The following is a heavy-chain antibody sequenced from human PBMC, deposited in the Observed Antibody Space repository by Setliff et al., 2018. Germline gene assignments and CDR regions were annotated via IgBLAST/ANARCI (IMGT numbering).Heavy chain of an antibody. Sequence: PSETLSLTCAVSGGSISSSNWWSWVRQPPGKGLEWIGEIYHSGSTNYNPSLKSRVTISVDKSKNQFSLKLGSVTAADTAVYYCAREGLTIFGVVIRRNYFDYWGQGTLVTVSS. J-gene: IGHJ4*02. CDR2: IYHSGST. V-gene: IGHV4-4*02. CDR3: AREGLTIFGVVIRRNYFDY. CDR1: GGSISSSNW. D-gene: IGHD3-3*01.